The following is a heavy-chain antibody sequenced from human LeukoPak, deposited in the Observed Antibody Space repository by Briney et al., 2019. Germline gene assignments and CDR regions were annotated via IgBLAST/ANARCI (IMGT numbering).Heavy chain of an antibody. Sequence: SETLSLTCAVYGGSFSGYYWSWIRQPPGKGLEWIGEINHSGSTNYNPSLKSRVTISVDTSKNQFSLKLSSVTAADTAVYCCASTAAYGSGSGWGQGTLVTVSS. CDR1: GGSFSGYY. CDR2: INHSGST. CDR3: ASTAAYGSGSG. D-gene: IGHD3-10*01. V-gene: IGHV4-34*01. J-gene: IGHJ4*02.